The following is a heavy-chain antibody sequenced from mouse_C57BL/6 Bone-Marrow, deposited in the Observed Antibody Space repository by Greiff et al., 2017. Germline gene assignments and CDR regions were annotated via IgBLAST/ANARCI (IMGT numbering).Heavy chain of an antibody. CDR2: IYPGSGST. D-gene: IGHD2-5*01. V-gene: IGHV1-55*01. CDR3: ARPYYSNYWYFYV. J-gene: IGHJ1*03. CDR1: GYTFTSYW. Sequence: VQLQQSGAELVKPGASVKMSCKASGYTFTSYWITWVKQRPGQGLEWIGDIYPGSGSTNYNEKFKSKATLTVDTSSSTAYMQLSSLTSEDSAVYYCARPYYSNYWYFYVWGTGTTVTVSS.